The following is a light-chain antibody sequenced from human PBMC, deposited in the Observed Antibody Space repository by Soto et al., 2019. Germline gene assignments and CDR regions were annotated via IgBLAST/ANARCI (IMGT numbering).Light chain of an antibody. CDR2: DAS. J-gene: IGKJ2*01. CDR3: QRYTRYTYT. CDR1: HSISSW. Sequence: DIQITQSPSTLSSSVLGRVTISFRASHSISSWLGWYHQKPVKAPKLLIYDASSLESGVPSRFSGSGYGTEFTLTLRSLHPDEFETNYCQRYTRYTYTFGQGTKXDLK. V-gene: IGKV1-5*01.